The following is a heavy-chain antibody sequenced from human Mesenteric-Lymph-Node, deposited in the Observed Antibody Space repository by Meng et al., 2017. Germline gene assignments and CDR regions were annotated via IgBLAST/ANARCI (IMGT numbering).Heavy chain of an antibody. Sequence: GESLKISCAASGFTFSSYAMHWVRQAPGKGLEWVAVISYDGSNKYYADSVKGRFTISRDNAKSSLYLQMNSLRAEDMALYYCAKDGTAMPYNWFDPWGQGTLVTVSS. V-gene: IGHV3-30*04. J-gene: IGHJ5*02. CDR3: AKDGTAMPYNWFDP. CDR2: ISYDGSNK. D-gene: IGHD5-18*01. CDR1: GFTFSSYA.